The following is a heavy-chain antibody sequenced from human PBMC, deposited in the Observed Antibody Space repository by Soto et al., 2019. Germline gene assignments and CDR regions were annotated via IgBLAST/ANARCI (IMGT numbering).Heavy chain of an antibody. CDR1: SGSISSMIYS. D-gene: IGHD3-10*01. Sequence: SETLSLTCTVSSGSISSMIYSWDWIRQPPGKGLEWIGSIYYSVNTYYNPSLKSRVTISVDTSKSQFYLRLTSVTAADTAIYYCATRFYSSGVLFDYWGPGTQVTVSS. V-gene: IGHV4-39*07. J-gene: IGHJ4*02. CDR2: IYYSVNT. CDR3: ATRFYSSGVLFDY.